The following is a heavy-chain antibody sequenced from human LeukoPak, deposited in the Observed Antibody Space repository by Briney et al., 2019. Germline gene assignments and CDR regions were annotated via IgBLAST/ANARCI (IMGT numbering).Heavy chain of an antibody. CDR2: IYYSGST. CDR3: VREGWQWLVHAFDI. J-gene: IGHJ3*02. CDR1: GGSISSSSHY. D-gene: IGHD6-19*01. Sequence: SETLSLTCTVSGGSISSSSHYWGWIRQPPGNGLEWIGNIYYSGSTYYKSSLKSRVTISVDTSKNQFSLKLSSVTAADTAVYYCVREGWQWLVHAFDIWGQGTMVTGSS. V-gene: IGHV4-39*07.